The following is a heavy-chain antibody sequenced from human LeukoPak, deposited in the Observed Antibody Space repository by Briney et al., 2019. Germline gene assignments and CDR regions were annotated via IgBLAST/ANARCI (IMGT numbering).Heavy chain of an antibody. D-gene: IGHD1-26*01. CDR3: ATSGSYYEGLFDY. V-gene: IGHV3-66*02. J-gene: IGHJ4*02. CDR2: IYSGGST. Sequence: GGSLRLSCAASGFTVSSNYRSWVRQAPGKGLEWVSVIYSGGSTYYADSVKGRFTISRDNSKNTLYLQMNSLRAEDTAVYYCATSGSYYEGLFDYWGQGTLVTVSS. CDR1: GFTVSSNY.